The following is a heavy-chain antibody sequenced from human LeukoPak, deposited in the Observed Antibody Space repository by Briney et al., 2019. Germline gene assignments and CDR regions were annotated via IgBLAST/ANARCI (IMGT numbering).Heavy chain of an antibody. Sequence: SETLSLTCTVSGGSINRYYWSWIRQTPGKGLEWIGYIYYSGGTNYNPSLKSRVAISVDTSKNQFSLKLSSVTAADTAVYYCASSDILTGYTFDYWGQGTLVTVSS. D-gene: IGHD3-9*01. CDR3: ASSDILTGYTFDY. V-gene: IGHV4-59*08. J-gene: IGHJ4*02. CDR1: GGSINRYY. CDR2: IYYSGGT.